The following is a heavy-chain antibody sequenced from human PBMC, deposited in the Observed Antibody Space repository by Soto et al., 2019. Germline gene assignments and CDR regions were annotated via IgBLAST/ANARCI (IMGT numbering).Heavy chain of an antibody. Sequence: QVQLVQSGAEVKKPGASVKVSCKASGYTFTSYGIAWVRLAPGQGLEWLGWISAQNSKTTYARKFQGRATLTTDTSTTTADLELRSLRTYDTAIDYCARRGYFRSSGYLGYWGQGTRVTVSS. D-gene: IGHD3-22*01. V-gene: IGHV1-18*04. CDR1: GYTFTSYG. CDR2: ISAQNSKT. CDR3: ARRGYFRSSGYLGY. J-gene: IGHJ4*02.